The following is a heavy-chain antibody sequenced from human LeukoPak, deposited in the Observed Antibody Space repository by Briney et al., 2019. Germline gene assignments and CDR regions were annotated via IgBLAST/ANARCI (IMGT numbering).Heavy chain of an antibody. J-gene: IGHJ4*02. CDR2: FDPEDGET. V-gene: IGHV1-24*01. D-gene: IGHD3-10*01. Sequence: ASVKVSCKVSVYTLTELSMHCVRQAPGKGLEWMGGFDPEDGETIYAQKFQGRVTMTEDTSTDTAYMELSSLRSEDTAVYYCARGSGSPWYFDYWGQGTLVTVSS. CDR3: ARGSGSPWYFDY. CDR1: VYTLTELS.